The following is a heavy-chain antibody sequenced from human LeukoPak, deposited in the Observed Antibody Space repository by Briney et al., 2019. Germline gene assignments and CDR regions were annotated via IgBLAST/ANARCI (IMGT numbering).Heavy chain of an antibody. CDR2: INHDGSER. J-gene: IGHJ2*01. D-gene: IGHD2-21*01. CDR1: GFTFSSYA. Sequence: GGSLRLSCAASGFTFSSYAMSWVRQAPGKGLEWVANINHDGSERYYVDSVKGRFTISRDNAKNSLYLQMNSLRTEDTAVYYCARVWSRYWYFDLWGRGTLVTVSS. V-gene: IGHV3-7*01. CDR3: ARVWSRYWYFDL.